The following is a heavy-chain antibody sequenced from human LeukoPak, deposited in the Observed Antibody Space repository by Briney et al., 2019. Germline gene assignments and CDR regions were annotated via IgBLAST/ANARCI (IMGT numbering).Heavy chain of an antibody. CDR3: ARVGAYDSGGYTFDY. V-gene: IGHV3-21*01. J-gene: IGHJ4*02. CDR2: ISSSSSYI. Sequence: GGSLRLSCAASGFTFSSYSMNWVRQASGKGLEWVSSISSSSSYIYYADSVKGRFTISRDNAKNSLYLQMNSLRAEDTAVYYCARVGAYDSGGYTFDYWGQGTLVTVSS. CDR1: GFTFSSYS. D-gene: IGHD3-22*01.